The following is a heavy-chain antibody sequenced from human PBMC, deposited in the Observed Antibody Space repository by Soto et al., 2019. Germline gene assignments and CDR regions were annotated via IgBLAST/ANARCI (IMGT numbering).Heavy chain of an antibody. CDR1: GFTVSSNY. Sequence: EVQLVESGGGLIQPGGSLRLSCAASGFTVSSNYMSWVRQAPGKGLEWVSVIYTGGSTYYADSVKGRFTISRDNSKSTLYLQMTTLRAEDTAGYYGARGLCESVGYPWVWDYWGKGTLVTVSS. V-gene: IGHV3-53*01. CDR2: IYTGGST. D-gene: IGHD5-18*01. CDR3: ARGLCESVGYPWVWDY. J-gene: IGHJ4*02.